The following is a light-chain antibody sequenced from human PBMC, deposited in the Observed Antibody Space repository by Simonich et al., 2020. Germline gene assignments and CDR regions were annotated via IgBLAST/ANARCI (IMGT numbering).Light chain of an antibody. V-gene: IGLV2-14*01. Sequence: QSALTQPASVSGSPGQSITISCTGTSSDVGGYNYVSWYQQHPGKAPKLMIYDVSKRPSGVSNRFSGSKSGNTASLTSSGLQAEDEADYYCSSYTSSSFWVFGGGTKLTVL. CDR3: SSYTSSSFWV. J-gene: IGLJ3*02. CDR2: DVS. CDR1: SSDVGGYNY.